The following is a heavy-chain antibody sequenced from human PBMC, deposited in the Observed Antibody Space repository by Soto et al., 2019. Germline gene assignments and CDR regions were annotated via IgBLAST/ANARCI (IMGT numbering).Heavy chain of an antibody. CDR1: GYTFTNYW. J-gene: IGHJ4*02. V-gene: IGHV5-51*01. CDR3: ARQGRTSASSDF. CDR2: MSPGNSDI. Sequence: GESLKISCKGSGYTFTNYWIGWVRQMPGKGLEWMGVMSPGNSDIRYSPAFQGQVSISADTSISTAYLQWSSLKTSDSGMYYCARQGRTSASSDFWGQGNLVTIS. D-gene: IGHD2-21*01.